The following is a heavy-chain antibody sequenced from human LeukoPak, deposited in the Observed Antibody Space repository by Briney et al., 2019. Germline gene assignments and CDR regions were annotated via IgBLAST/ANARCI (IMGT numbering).Heavy chain of an antibody. J-gene: IGHJ3*02. CDR1: GYTFTSYD. D-gene: IGHD3-22*01. Sequence: ASVKVSCKASGYTFTSYDINWVRQAPGQGLEWMGWINPNSGGTNYAQKFQGRVTMTRDTSISTAYMELSRLRSDDTAVYYCARDLGYYDSSGYYQDAFDIWGQGTMVTVSS. CDR3: ARDLGYYDSSGYYQDAFDI. V-gene: IGHV1-2*02. CDR2: INPNSGGT.